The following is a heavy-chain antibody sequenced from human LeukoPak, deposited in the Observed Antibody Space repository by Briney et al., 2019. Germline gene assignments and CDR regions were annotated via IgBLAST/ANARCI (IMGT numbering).Heavy chain of an antibody. J-gene: IGHJ4*02. CDR2: IKSKTDGGTT. CDR1: GFTFSNAW. CDR3: TTPPLIAVADEDY. V-gene: IGHV3-15*01. Sequence: GGSLRLSCAASGFTFSNAWMSWVRQAPGKGLEWVGRIKSKTDGGTTDYAAPVKGIFTISRDDSKNTLYLQMNSLKTEDTAVYYCTTPPLIAVADEDYWGQGTLVTVSS. D-gene: IGHD6-19*01.